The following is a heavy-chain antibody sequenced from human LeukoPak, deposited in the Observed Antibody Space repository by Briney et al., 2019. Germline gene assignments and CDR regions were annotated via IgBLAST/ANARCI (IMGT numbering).Heavy chain of an antibody. Sequence: SQTLSLTCTVSGGSISSGDHYWSWIRQPPGKGLEWIGYIYYSGSTYYNPSLKSRVTISVDTSKNQFSLKLSSVTAADTAVYYCARDLEAIDGSSHDAFDIWGQGTMVTVSS. CDR3: ARDLEAIDGSSHDAFDI. CDR1: GGSISSGDHY. V-gene: IGHV4-30-4*08. D-gene: IGHD1-26*01. J-gene: IGHJ3*02. CDR2: IYYSGST.